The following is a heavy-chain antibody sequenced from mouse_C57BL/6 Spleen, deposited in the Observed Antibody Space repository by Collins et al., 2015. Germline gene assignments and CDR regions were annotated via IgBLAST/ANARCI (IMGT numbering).Heavy chain of an antibody. CDR2: IWTGGGT. J-gene: IGHJ4*01. CDR1: GFSLTSYD. V-gene: IGHV2-9-2*01. Sequence: QVQLKESGPGLVAPSQSLSITCTVSGFSLTSYDISWIRQPPGKGLEWLGVIWTGGGTNYNSAFMSRLSISKDNSKSQVFLKMNSPQTDDTAIYYCVRMGYYYAMDYWGQGTSVTVSS. CDR3: VRMGYYYAMDY.